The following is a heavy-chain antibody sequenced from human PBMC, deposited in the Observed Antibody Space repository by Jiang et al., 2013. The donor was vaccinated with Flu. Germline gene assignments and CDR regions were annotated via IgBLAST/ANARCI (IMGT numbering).Heavy chain of an antibody. CDR3: ARDRSGSFDI. V-gene: IGHV4-59*01. Sequence: GSGLVKPSETLSLTCTVSGGSISSYYWSWIRQPPGKGLEWIGYIYYSGSTNYNPSLKSRVTISVDTSKNQFSLKLSSVTAADTAVYYCARDRSGSFDIWGQGTMVTVSS. CDR2: IYYSGST. J-gene: IGHJ3*02. D-gene: IGHD3-22*01. CDR1: GGSISSYY.